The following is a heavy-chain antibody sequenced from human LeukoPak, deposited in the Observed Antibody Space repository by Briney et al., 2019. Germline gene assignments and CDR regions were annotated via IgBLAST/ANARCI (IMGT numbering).Heavy chain of an antibody. CDR2: INPNSGGT. Sequence: GASVKVSCKASGYTFSGYYMHWVRQAPGQGLERMGRINPNSGGTNYAQKFQGRVTMTRDTSISTAYMELSRLRSDDTAVYYCARVPETLYYGSGSYYYNWGQGTLVTVSS. V-gene: IGHV1-2*06. CDR3: ARVPETLYYGSGSYYYN. CDR1: GYTFSGYY. J-gene: IGHJ4*02. D-gene: IGHD3-10*01.